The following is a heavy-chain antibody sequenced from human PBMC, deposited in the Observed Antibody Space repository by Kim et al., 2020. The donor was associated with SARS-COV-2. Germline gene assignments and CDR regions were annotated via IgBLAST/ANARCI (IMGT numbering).Heavy chain of an antibody. D-gene: IGHD3-16*01. CDR1: GFTFSSYG. J-gene: IGHJ6*03. V-gene: IGHV3-30*18. CDR2: ISYGGSNK. CDR3: AKDHDDAFYYYYYMDV. Sequence: GGSLRLSCAASGFTFSSYGMHWVRQAPGKGLEWVAVISYGGSNKYYADSVKGRFTISRDSSKNTLYLQMNSLRAEDTAVYYCAKDHDDAFYYYYYMDVWGKGTTVTVSS.